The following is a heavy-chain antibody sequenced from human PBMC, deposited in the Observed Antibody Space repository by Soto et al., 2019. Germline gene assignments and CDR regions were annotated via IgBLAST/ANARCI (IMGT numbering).Heavy chain of an antibody. CDR2: IFSNDEK. D-gene: IGHD6-13*01. J-gene: IGHJ5*02. V-gene: IGHV2-26*01. CDR1: GFSLSNAGLG. CDR3: ASTYSTSWYWFDP. Sequence: QVTVKESGPVLVKPTETLTLTCTVSGFSLSNAGLGVSWIRQPPGKALEWLAHIFSNDEKSYSTSLKSRLTISKDTSKSPVVLTITNMDPVDTATYYCASTYSTSWYWFDPWGQGTLVTVSS.